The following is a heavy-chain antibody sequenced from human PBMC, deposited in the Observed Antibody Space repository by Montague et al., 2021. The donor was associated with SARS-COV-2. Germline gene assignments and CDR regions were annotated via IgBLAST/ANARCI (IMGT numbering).Heavy chain of an antibody. CDR2: INTDGSAS. Sequence: SRRLSFSASGFTFSSYWMHWVRQAPGKGLVWVSRINTDGSASTYADSVKGRFTVSRDNAKNTLYLQMSSLRAEDTAVYYCARNSDSWGQGTLVTVSS. V-gene: IGHV3-74*01. J-gene: IGHJ4*02. CDR1: GFTFSSYW. CDR3: ARNSDS.